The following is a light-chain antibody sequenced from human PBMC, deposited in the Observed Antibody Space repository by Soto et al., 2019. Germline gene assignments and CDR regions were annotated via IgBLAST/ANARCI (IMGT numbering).Light chain of an antibody. CDR2: EVS. Sequence: QSALTQPPSASGSPGQSVTISCTGTSSDVGGYNYVSWYQQHPGKAPKLLIYEVSKRPSGVPDRFSGSKSGNTASLTVSGLQAEDEADYYCRSYAGSNNVVLGGGTKVTVL. CDR3: RSYAGSNNVV. CDR1: SSDVGGYNY. V-gene: IGLV2-8*01. J-gene: IGLJ2*01.